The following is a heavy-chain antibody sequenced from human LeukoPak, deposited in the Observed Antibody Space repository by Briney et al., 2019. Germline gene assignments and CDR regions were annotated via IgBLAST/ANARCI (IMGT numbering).Heavy chain of an antibody. CDR1: GGSISSTIYY. V-gene: IGHV4-39*01. D-gene: IGHD5-24*01. Sequence: KPSETLSLTCTVSGGSISSTIYYWGWIRQPPGKGLEWIGRIYYSGSTYYNPSLKSRVTMSVDTSKNQFSLKLSSVTAADTAVYYCVEMATRWYFDYWGQGTLATVSS. J-gene: IGHJ4*02. CDR3: VEMATRWYFDY. CDR2: IYYSGST.